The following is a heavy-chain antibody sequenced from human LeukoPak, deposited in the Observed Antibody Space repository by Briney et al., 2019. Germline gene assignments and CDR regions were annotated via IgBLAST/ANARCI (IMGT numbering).Heavy chain of an antibody. D-gene: IGHD1-26*01. Sequence: SETLSLTCTVSGGSISSYYWGWIRQPPGKGLEWIGSIYYSGSTYYNPSLKSRVTISVDTSKDQFSLKLSSVTAADTAVYYCARSSGSYFDAFDIWGQGTMVTVSS. CDR1: GGSISSYY. V-gene: IGHV4-39*01. CDR3: ARSSGSYFDAFDI. J-gene: IGHJ3*02. CDR2: IYYSGST.